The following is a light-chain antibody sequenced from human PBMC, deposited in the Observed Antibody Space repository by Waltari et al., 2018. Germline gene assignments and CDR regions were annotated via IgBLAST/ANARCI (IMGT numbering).Light chain of an antibody. V-gene: IGKV3-15*01. J-gene: IGKJ4*01. Sequence: DIVMTPSPPTLSVSPRGRATLTCRASQSVSSNLAWYQQKPGQAPRLLIYGASTRATGIPARFSGSGSGTEFTLTISSMQSEDFAVYYCQQYNNWPPPFGGGTKVEIK. CDR3: QQYNNWPPP. CDR2: GAS. CDR1: QSVSSN.